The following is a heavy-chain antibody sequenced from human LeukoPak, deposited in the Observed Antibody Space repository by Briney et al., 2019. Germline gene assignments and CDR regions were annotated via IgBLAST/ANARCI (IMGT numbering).Heavy chain of an antibody. D-gene: IGHD3-22*01. CDR2: IKQDGTEK. J-gene: IGHJ4*02. CDR1: GFAFSDFW. CDR3: ARDTYSYDRGGLHGPDY. V-gene: IGHV3-7*01. Sequence: GGSLRLSCAASGFAFSDFWMTWVRQGPGKGLEWVANIKQDGTEKYYVDSVRGRFTISRDNAKNSLYLQMNSLRAEDTAVYWCARDTYSYDRGGLHGPDYRGQGTLVTVSS.